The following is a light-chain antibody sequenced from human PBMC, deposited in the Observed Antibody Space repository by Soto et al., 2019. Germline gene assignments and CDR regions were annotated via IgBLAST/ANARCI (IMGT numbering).Light chain of an antibody. CDR2: DAS. Sequence: DIQMTQSPSTLSASVGDRVTITCRASQSIGTWLAWYQQKPGKAPKLLIYDASSLESGVPSRFSGSGSGTELTLTIRSLQPEDFATDYCQQYNSHFRYTFGQGTKLEIK. J-gene: IGKJ2*01. CDR1: QSIGTW. CDR3: QQYNSHFRYT. V-gene: IGKV1-5*01.